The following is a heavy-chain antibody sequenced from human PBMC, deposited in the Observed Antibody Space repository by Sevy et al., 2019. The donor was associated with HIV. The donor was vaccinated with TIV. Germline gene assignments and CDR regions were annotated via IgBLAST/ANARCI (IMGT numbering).Heavy chain of an antibody. D-gene: IGHD3-22*01. CDR3: ARAPNYYDSSGSKYFQH. V-gene: IGHV3-30-3*01. Sequence: GGSLRLSCAASGFTFSSYAMHWVRQAPGKGLEWVAVISYDGSNKYYANSVKGRFTISRDNSKNTLYLQMNSLSAEETAVYYCARAPNYYDSSGSKYFQHWGQGTLVTVSS. J-gene: IGHJ1*01. CDR2: ISYDGSNK. CDR1: GFTFSSYA.